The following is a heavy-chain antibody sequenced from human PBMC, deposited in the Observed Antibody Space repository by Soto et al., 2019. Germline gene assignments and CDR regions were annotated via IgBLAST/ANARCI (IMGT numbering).Heavy chain of an antibody. Sequence: QMQLVQSGAEVNERGSSVKISCNTSGGTFNTYALTWVRQAPGQGLEWIGGIIPIFGRKNVAQRFQGRVTINADESLTTAYMEMTSLRSDDTAVYYCAKEAGDHWGQGTLVTVSS. D-gene: IGHD3-10*01. CDR2: IIPIFGRK. CDR3: AKEAGDH. V-gene: IGHV1-69*01. CDR1: GGTFNTYA. J-gene: IGHJ4*02.